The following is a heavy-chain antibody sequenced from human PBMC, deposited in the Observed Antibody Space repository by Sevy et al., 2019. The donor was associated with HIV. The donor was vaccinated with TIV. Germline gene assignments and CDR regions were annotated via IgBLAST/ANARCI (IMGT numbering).Heavy chain of an antibody. CDR3: ARTAYYYDSSGYLPLDY. V-gene: IGHV4-34*01. Sequence: SETRSLTCAVYGGSFSGYYWSWIRQPPGKGLEWIGEINHSGSTNYNPSLKSRVTISVDTSKNQFSLKLSSVTAADTAVYYCARTAYYYDSSGYLPLDYWGQGTLVTVSS. CDR1: GGSFSGYY. CDR2: INHSGST. D-gene: IGHD3-22*01. J-gene: IGHJ4*02.